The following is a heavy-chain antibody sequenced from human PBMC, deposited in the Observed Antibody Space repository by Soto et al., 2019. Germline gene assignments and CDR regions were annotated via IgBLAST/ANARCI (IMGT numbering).Heavy chain of an antibody. D-gene: IGHD2-15*01. CDR1: GYTFTSYA. CDR3: ARGVCSGGSCYGDAFDI. V-gene: IGHV1-3*01. Sequence: ASVKVSCKASGYTFTSYAMHWVRQAPGQRLEWMGWINAGNGNTKYSQKFQGRVTITRDTSASTAYMELSSLRSEDTAVYYCARGVCSGGSCYGDAFDIWGQGTMVTVS. J-gene: IGHJ3*02. CDR2: INAGNGNT.